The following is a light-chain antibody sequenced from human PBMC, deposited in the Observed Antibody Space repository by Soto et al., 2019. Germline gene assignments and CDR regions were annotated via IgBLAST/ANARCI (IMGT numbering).Light chain of an antibody. V-gene: IGKV3-15*01. CDR2: GAS. J-gene: IGKJ4*01. CDR1: QSVSSN. Sequence: EIVMTQSPATLSVSTGERATLSCRASQSVSSNLAWYQQKPGQAPRLLIYGASTRATGIPARFSGSGSGTEFTLTLSSLQSEDFAVYYCQQYNNWPLTFCGGTKVDIK. CDR3: QQYNNWPLT.